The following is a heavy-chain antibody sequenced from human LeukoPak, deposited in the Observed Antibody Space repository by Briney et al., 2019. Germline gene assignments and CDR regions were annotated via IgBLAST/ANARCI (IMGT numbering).Heavy chain of an antibody. CDR3: TGNYYGSGSYADFDY. CDR1: GFTFSDSA. D-gene: IGHD3-10*01. V-gene: IGHV3-73*01. Sequence: GGSLRLSCAASGFTFSDSALHWVRQASGKGLEWVGRIRSTANGYATAYAASVKGRFTISRDDSKNTAYLQMDSLKTEDTAVYYCTGNYYGSGSYADFDYWGQGTLVTVSS. CDR2: IRSTANGYAT. J-gene: IGHJ4*02.